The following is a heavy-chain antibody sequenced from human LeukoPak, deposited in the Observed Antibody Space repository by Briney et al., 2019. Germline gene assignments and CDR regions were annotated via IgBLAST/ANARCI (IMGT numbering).Heavy chain of an antibody. CDR3: ARAPITSPFYFDC. CDR2: INWSGGST. J-gene: IGHJ4*02. V-gene: IGHV3-20*04. D-gene: IGHD2-2*01. CDR1: GFAFEDHG. Sequence: PGGSLRLSCRASGFAFEDHGITWVRQVPGKGLEWVSGINWSGGSTSYADPFRGRFTISRDNAKNSLYLQMDCLRAEDTALYYCARAPITSPFYFDCWGQGTLVTVSS.